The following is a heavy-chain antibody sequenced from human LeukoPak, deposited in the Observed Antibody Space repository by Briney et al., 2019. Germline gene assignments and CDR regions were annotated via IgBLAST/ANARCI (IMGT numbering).Heavy chain of an antibody. Sequence: SETLSLTCTVSGGSISSGSYYWSWIRQPAGKGLEWIGRIYTSGSTNYNPSLKSRVTISVDTSKNQFSLKLSSVTAADTAVYYCASELRFLEYFDYWGQGTMVTVSS. J-gene: IGHJ4*03. D-gene: IGHD3-3*01. CDR1: GGSISSGSYY. CDR2: IYTSGST. V-gene: IGHV4-61*02. CDR3: ASELRFLEYFDY.